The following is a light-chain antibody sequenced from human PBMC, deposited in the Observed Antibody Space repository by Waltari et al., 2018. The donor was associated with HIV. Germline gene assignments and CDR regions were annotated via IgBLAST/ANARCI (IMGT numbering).Light chain of an antibody. J-gene: IGKJ2*01. CDR1: QGVGTS. V-gene: IGKV3-15*01. Sequence: EIILTQSPDTLSVSPGDRVTLSCRASQGVGTSLVWDQQRSGQPHRRLLARSHRTSPGVSARFSGSGSGTDFTLTISNLQSEDFATYYCQQFATWPSYTFGQGTRLEI. CDR2: RSH. CDR3: QQFATWPSYT.